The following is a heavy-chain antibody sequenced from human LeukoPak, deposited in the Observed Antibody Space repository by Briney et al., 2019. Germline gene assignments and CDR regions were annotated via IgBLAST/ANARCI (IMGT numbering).Heavy chain of an antibody. CDR1: GTSINTYS. D-gene: IGHD1-26*01. CDR3: AREKDTGSNHAKIRYDI. Sequence: SQTLSLACTVSGTSINTYSWSWIRQTPGKGLEWIGYVYASGDYNSGINTYNPSLESRVTITVDTSKNQFALKLTSATAADTAVYYCAREKDTGSNHAKIRYDIWGQGTMVTVSS. CDR2: VYASGDYNSGIN. J-gene: IGHJ3*02. V-gene: IGHV4-59*13.